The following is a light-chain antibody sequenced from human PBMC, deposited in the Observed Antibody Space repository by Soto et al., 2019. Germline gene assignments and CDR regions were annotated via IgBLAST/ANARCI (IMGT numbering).Light chain of an antibody. CDR1: QSLSNKY. J-gene: IGKJ4*01. CDR2: DAT. Sequence: EIVLTQSLGTLSLTPEERATLSCMASQSLSNKYLARYQQKPGQAPRLLIYDATSKATGFPDRFSGSGSGTDFTLSISRLELEDFAVYYCQQYGNLVTFGGGAKVDTK. V-gene: IGKV3-20*01. CDR3: QQYGNLVT.